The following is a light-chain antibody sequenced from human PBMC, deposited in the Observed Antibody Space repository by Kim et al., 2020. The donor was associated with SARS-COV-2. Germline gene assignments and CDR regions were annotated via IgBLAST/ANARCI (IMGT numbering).Light chain of an antibody. CDR2: AAS. J-gene: IGKJ5*01. CDR3: QQLEYYPIT. Sequence: ASVGYRVTITCLAMQGIGSYLAWYQQKPGKAPNLLIYAASTLQSGVTSRFSDSGSATDFTLTITSLQPEDFATYYCQQLEYYPITFGQGTRLEIK. V-gene: IGKV1-9*01. CDR1: QGIGSY.